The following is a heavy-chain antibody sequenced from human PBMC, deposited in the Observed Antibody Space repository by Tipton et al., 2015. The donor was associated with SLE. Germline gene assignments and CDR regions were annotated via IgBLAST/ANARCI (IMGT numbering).Heavy chain of an antibody. CDR1: GDSITSDNHF. V-gene: IGHV4-61*02. CDR3: ARDRAICDSTSCFRAYFAS. J-gene: IGHJ4*02. D-gene: IGHD2-2*01. CDR2: IYVSGGT. Sequence: TLSLTCTVAGDSITSDNHFWSWIRQPAGKRLEWIGRIYVSGGTNYNPSLQSRSSISIDTSKSQFSLRLSSVTAADTAVYYCARDRAICDSTSCFRAYFASWGQGTLVTVSS.